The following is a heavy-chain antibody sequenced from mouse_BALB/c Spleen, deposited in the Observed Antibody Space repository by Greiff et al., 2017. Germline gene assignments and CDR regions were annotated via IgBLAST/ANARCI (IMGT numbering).Heavy chain of an antibody. Sequence: EVQRVESGAELVKPGASVKLSCTASGFNIKDTYMHWVKQRPEQGLEWIGRIDPANGNTKYDPKFQGKATITADTSSNTAYLQLSSLTSEDTAVYYCTRNGYCLYYFDYWGQGTTLTVSS. D-gene: IGHD2-3*01. CDR2: IDPANGNT. CDR1: GFNIKDTY. V-gene: IGHV14-3*02. CDR3: TRNGYCLYYFDY. J-gene: IGHJ2*01.